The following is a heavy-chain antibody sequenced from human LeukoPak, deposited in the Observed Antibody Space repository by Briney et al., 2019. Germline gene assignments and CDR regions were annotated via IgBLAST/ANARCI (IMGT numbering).Heavy chain of an antibody. J-gene: IGHJ4*02. V-gene: IGHV4-59*08. CDR3: ASEFYRNGYNLANCY. D-gene: IGHD5-24*01. Sequence: SETLSLTCSVSGGSISRYFWSWIRQPPGKGLAWMGYIYYSGRTNYNLPVTRRVTIPVDTSKHQFSLTLSSVTAADRAGHYFASEFYRNGYNLANCYWGQGIMVTVSS. CDR2: IYYSGRT. CDR1: GGSISRYF.